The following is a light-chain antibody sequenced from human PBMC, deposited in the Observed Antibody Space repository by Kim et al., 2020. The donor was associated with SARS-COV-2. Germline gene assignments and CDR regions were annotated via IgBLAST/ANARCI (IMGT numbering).Light chain of an antibody. V-gene: IGKV3-20*01. J-gene: IGKJ1*01. CDR2: GAS. CDR1: PSVSSNY. CDR3: QQYSSSPAT. Sequence: SPGTDATPSCRASPSVSSNYLAWYQQKPGQAPRLLIYGASSRATGIPDRFSGSGSGTDFTLTITRLEPEDFAVYYCQQYSSSPATFGQGTKVDIK.